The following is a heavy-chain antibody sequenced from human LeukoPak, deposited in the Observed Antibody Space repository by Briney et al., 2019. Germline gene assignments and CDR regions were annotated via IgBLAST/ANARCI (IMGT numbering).Heavy chain of an antibody. J-gene: IGHJ3*02. CDR2: MYYSERP. D-gene: IGHD1-26*01. CDR3: ARRGGSPLGAFDI. V-gene: IGHV4-59*01. CDR1: GGSINSYY. Sequence: SETLSLTCTVSGGSINSYYWSWIRQPPGKGLEWIGYMYYSERPNYNPSLKSRLTISLDTSKNQFSLRLSSVTAADTAVYYCARRGGSPLGAFDIWGQGTMVTVSS.